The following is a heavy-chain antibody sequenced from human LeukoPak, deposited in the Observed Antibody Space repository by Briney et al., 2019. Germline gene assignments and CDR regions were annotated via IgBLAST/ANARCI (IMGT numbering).Heavy chain of an antibody. CDR3: ARGGGIAARRYFDY. J-gene: IGHJ4*02. V-gene: IGHV4-38-2*02. CDR1: GYSISSGYY. CDR2: IYHSGST. Sequence: SETLSLTCTVSGYSISSGYYWGWLRQPPGKGLEWIGSIYHSGSTQYNPSLKSRVTISVDTSKNQFSLKLSSVTAANTAVYYCARGGGIAARRYFDYWGQGTLVTVSS. D-gene: IGHD6-6*01.